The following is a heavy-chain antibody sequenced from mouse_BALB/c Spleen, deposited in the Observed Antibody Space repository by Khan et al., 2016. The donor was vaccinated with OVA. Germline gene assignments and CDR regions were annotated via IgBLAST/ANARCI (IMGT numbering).Heavy chain of an antibody. Sequence: QVQLKQSGAELVRPGVSVKISCKGSGYTFTDFTMHWVKQSHAKSLEWIGVISTYYGDVTYNQKFKGKATMTVDKSSSTAYMELDRLTSEDSAIYYCTRGGGSRFAYWGQGTMVTVSA. CDR3: TRGGGSRFAY. CDR2: ISTYYGDV. J-gene: IGHJ3*01. CDR1: GYTFTDFT. V-gene: IGHV1S137*01.